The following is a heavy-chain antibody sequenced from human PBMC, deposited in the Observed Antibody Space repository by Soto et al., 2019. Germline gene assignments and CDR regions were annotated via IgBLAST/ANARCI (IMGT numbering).Heavy chain of an antibody. V-gene: IGHV4-31*11. J-gene: IGHJ1*01. D-gene: IGHD3-10*01. Sequence: SETLSLTCAVSGGSISSGGYSWSWIRQPPGKGLEWIGYIYYSGSTYYNPSLKSRVTISVDTSKNQFSLKLSSVTAADTAVYYCARWGTESPYYYGSGSYYRHPFQHWAQGTLVTVSS. CDR2: IYYSGST. CDR1: GGSISSGGYS. CDR3: ARWGTESPYYYGSGSYYRHPFQH.